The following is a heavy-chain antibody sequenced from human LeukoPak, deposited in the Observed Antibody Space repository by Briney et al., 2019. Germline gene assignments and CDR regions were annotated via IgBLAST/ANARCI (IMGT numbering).Heavy chain of an antibody. Sequence: PSETLSLTCTVSGGSLCRYFWSWIPHPPREGLEWVAYIYYSGSTNYSPSLKSRVTISVETSKNQFSLTPSSATAADTAGSYCTRQPSSWFTSFDSWGQGTLVTVSS. CDR1: GGSLCRYF. J-gene: IGHJ4*02. CDR2: IYYSGST. D-gene: IGHD6-13*01. CDR3: TRQPSSWFTSFDS. V-gene: IGHV4-59*01.